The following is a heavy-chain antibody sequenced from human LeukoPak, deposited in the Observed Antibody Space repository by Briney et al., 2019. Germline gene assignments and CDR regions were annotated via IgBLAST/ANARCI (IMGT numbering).Heavy chain of an antibody. CDR3: ARVGGPGGNWFDP. Sequence: SETLSLTCTVSGGSISSYYWSWIRQPPGKGLEWIGYIYYSGSTNYNPSLKSRVTISVDTSKNQFSLKLSSVTAADTAVYYCARVGGPGGNWFDPWGQGALVTVSS. V-gene: IGHV4-59*01. CDR1: GGSISSYY. CDR2: IYYSGST. J-gene: IGHJ5*02. D-gene: IGHD3-16*01.